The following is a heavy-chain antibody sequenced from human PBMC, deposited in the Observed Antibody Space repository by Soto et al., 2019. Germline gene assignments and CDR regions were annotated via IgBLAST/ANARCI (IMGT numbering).Heavy chain of an antibody. CDR3: ARTYSSGWSYYYGMDV. CDR2: TFYGSKWYN. Sequence: SQTLLLTCAISGESVSSNCAIWNWIRQSPSRGLEWLGRTFYGSKWYNDYAVSVKSRITINADTSKNQVSLQLNSVTLEDTGVYYCARTYSSGWSYYYGMDVWGQGTTVTVSS. D-gene: IGHD6-19*01. J-gene: IGHJ6*02. V-gene: IGHV6-1*01. CDR1: GESVSSNCAI.